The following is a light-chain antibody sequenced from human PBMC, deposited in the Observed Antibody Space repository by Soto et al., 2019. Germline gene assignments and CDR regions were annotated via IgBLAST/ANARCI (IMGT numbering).Light chain of an antibody. V-gene: IGKV3-15*01. Sequence: EIVMTQSPATLSVSLGEGATLSCRASQGIGDSLAWYQQKPGQTPRLLIYDTSIRATGVPARFSGSRSGAEFTLTISSLQSEDFAVYYCQHYVNWQLTFGGGTKVESK. CDR1: QGIGDS. CDR2: DTS. J-gene: IGKJ4*01. CDR3: QHYVNWQLT.